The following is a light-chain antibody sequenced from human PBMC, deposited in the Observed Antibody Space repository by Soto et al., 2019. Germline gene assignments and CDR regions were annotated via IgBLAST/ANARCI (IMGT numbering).Light chain of an antibody. CDR1: QSVTTK. J-gene: IGKJ3*01. CDR2: NAS. Sequence: ELVMTQYTAILSLSPGETATLSCRASQSVTTKLAWYQQRPGQTPRLLIYNASTRATAVPARFSGSGSGTEFTLTISSLQSEDFAVYYCQQYNNWPPLTFGPGTKVDIK. CDR3: QQYNNWPPLT. V-gene: IGKV3-15*01.